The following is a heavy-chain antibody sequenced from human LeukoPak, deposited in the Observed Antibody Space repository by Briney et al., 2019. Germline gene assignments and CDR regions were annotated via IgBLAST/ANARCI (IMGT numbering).Heavy chain of an antibody. CDR3: ARERKYYYDSSGPLGD. CDR1: GYTFTVYY. D-gene: IGHD3-22*01. CDR2: INPNSGGT. V-gene: IGHV1-2*06. J-gene: IGHJ4*02. Sequence: ASVKVSCKASGYTFTVYYMHWVRQAPGQGLEWMGRINPNSGGTNYAQEFQGRVTMTRDTSISTAYMELSRLRSDDTAVYYCARERKYYYDSSGPLGDWGQGTLVTVSS.